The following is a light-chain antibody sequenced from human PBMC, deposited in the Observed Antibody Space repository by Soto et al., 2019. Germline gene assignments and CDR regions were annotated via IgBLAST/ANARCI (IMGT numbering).Light chain of an antibody. V-gene: IGLV2-14*01. J-gene: IGLJ1*01. CDR1: SSDVGSYNH. CDR2: DVT. CDR3: SSYTGSSTDV. Sequence: QSALTQPASVSGSPGQSVTISCTGTSSDVGSYNHVSWYQHHPGKAPKLMICDVTNRPSGVSHRFSGSKSGNTASLTISGVRSEDEADYYCSSYTGSSTDVFGTGTKLTVL.